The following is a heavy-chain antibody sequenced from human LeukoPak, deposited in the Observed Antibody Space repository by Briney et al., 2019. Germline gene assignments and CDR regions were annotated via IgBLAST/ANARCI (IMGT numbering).Heavy chain of an antibody. Sequence: PGGSLRLSCAASGFTFSSYSMNWVRQAPGKGLDWVSVIYDGGDKHYADSVRGRFIISRDSSTNTLYLQMTSLRVEDTAVYYCARGAFDWGQGTLVTVSS. CDR1: GFTFSSYS. CDR3: ARGAFD. CDR2: IYDGGDK. D-gene: IGHD3-3*02. J-gene: IGHJ4*02. V-gene: IGHV3-53*01.